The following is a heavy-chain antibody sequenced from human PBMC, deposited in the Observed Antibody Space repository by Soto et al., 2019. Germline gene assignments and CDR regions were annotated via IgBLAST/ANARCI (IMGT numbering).Heavy chain of an antibody. J-gene: IGHJ4*02. CDR3: ASGIQLWLRRINNGYSG. Sequence: QVQLVQSGAEVKKPESSVKVSCKAPGGTFSTYAISWVGQAPGQGLEWMGGIIPMFGTANYAQRFQDRVKITADESTNTVYMELSSLRSEDTAVYFCASGIQLWLRRINNGYSGWGQGTLVTVSS. V-gene: IGHV1-69*12. CDR1: GGTFSTYA. CDR2: IIPMFGTA. D-gene: IGHD5-18*01.